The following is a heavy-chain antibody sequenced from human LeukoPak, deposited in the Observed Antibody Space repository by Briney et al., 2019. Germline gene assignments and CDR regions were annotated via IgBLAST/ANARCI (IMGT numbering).Heavy chain of an antibody. Sequence: GGSQRLSCAASGFTFSSYSMNWVRQAPGKGLEWVSSISSSSSYIYYADSVKGRFTISRDNAKNSLYLQMNSLRAEDTAVYYCARDNLAAAGFDYWGQGTLVTVSS. J-gene: IGHJ4*02. CDR1: GFTFSSYS. CDR3: ARDNLAAAGFDY. CDR2: ISSSSSYI. D-gene: IGHD6-13*01. V-gene: IGHV3-21*01.